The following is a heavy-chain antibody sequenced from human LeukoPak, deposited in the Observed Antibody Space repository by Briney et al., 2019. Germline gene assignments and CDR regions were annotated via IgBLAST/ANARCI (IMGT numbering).Heavy chain of an antibody. CDR3: ASDQAHYDSSGYSDY. D-gene: IGHD3-22*01. CDR1: GYTFTSYD. V-gene: IGHV1-8*01. CDR2: MNPNSGNT. J-gene: IGHJ4*02. Sequence: ASVKVSCKASGYTFTSYDINWVRQATGQGLEWMGWMNPNSGNTGYAQKFQGRVTITADKSTSTAYMELSSLRSEDTAVYYCASDQAHYDSSGYSDYWGQGTLVTVSS.